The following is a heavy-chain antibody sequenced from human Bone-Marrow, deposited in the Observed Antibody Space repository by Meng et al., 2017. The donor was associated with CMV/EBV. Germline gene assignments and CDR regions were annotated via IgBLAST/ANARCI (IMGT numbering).Heavy chain of an antibody. CDR1: GFTFSSFE. J-gene: IGHJ6*02. V-gene: IGHV3-48*03. Sequence: GGSLRLSCVASGFTFSSFEMNWVRQAPGKGLEWLSYISDTGTTIYYADSVMGRFTTARDNAKNAVYLQMNSLRADDTAVYYCARTFDWWGQGTTVTVSS. D-gene: IGHD3-9*01. CDR3: ARTFDW. CDR2: ISDTGTTI.